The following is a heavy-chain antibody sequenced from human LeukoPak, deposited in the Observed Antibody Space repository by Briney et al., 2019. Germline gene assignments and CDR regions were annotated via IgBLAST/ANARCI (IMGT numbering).Heavy chain of an antibody. J-gene: IGHJ4*02. Sequence: PGGSLRLSCAASGFTFSSYWMSWVRQAPGKGLEWVANIKQDGSEKYYVDSVKGRSTISRDNAKNSLYLQMNSLRAEDTAVYYCARDLPAAYCGGDCYGYWGQGTLVTVSS. V-gene: IGHV3-7*01. CDR1: GFTFSSYW. D-gene: IGHD2-21*01. CDR2: IKQDGSEK. CDR3: ARDLPAAYCGGDCYGY.